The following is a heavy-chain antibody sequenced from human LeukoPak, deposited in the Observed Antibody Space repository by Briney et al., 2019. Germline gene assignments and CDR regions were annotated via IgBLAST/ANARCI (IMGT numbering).Heavy chain of an antibody. CDR1: GFTFSDYY. CDR3: ARDLETVTGYYYYMDV. V-gene: IGHV3-11*04. CDR2: ISSSGSTI. Sequence: PGGSLRLSCAASGFTFSDYYMSWIRQAPGKGLEWVSYISSSGSTIYYADSVKGRFTISRDNAKNSLYLQMNSLRAEDTAVYYCARDLETVTGYYYYMDVWGKGTTVTVSS. J-gene: IGHJ6*03. D-gene: IGHD4-17*01.